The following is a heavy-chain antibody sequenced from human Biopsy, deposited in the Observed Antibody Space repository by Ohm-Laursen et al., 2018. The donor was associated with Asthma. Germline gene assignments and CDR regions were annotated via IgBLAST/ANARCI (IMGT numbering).Heavy chain of an antibody. D-gene: IGHD6-25*01. V-gene: IGHV3-11*01. J-gene: IGHJ6*02. CDR3: ARVFESSEWGPFYHFGLDV. CDR1: GFTLSTHH. CDR2: ISSSGSTT. Sequence: LSLTCAASGFTLSTHHLSWVRQAPGKGLEWVSSISSSGSTTYPAESVKGRFTISRDNAQKSLFLQMGSLRAEDTAIYYCARVFESSEWGPFYHFGLDVWGQGTTVAVSS.